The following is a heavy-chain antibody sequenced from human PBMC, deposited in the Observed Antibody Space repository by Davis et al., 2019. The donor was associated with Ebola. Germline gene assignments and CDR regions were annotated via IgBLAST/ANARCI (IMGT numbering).Heavy chain of an antibody. V-gene: IGHV1-2*06. J-gene: IGHJ5*02. D-gene: IGHD2-15*01. CDR3: ARAGGYCSGGSCYPAGWFDP. CDR2: INPNGGGT. Sequence: ASVKVSCKTSGYTFTFYYVHWVRQAPGQGLEWMGRINPNGGGTTYAQKFQGRVTMTRDTSISTAYMELSRLRSDDTAVYYCARAGGYCSGGSCYPAGWFDPWGQGTLVTVSS. CDR1: GYTFTFYY.